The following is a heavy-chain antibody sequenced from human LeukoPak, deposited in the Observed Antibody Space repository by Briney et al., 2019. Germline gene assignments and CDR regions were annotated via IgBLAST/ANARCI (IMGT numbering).Heavy chain of an antibody. V-gene: IGHV3-74*01. J-gene: IGHJ4*02. CDR1: GFTFSSYS. CDR3: ASYGFHYYDSSGYQYPLDY. Sequence: PGGSLRLSCAASGFTFSSYSMNWVRQAPGKGLVWVSRINSDGINTSYADSVKGRFTISRDNAKNTLNLQMNSLRAEDTAVYYCASYGFHYYDSSGYQYPLDYWGQGTLVTVSS. D-gene: IGHD3-22*01. CDR2: INSDGINT.